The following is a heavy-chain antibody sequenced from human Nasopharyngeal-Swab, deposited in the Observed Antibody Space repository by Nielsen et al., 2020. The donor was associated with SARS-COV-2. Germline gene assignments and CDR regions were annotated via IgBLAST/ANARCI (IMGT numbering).Heavy chain of an antibody. J-gene: IGHJ4*02. Sequence: GSLRLSCAVYGGSFSGYYWSWIRQSPGKGLDWIGEISRSGRTNYNPSLNSRVTISLDTSKNQLSLKVTSVTAADTAVYYCARQGVPIRGWFKDYDRTAYEYWGQGTLVTVSS. CDR3: ARQGVPIRGWFKDYDRTAYEY. CDR2: ISRSGRT. D-gene: IGHD3-22*01. CDR1: GGSFSGYY. V-gene: IGHV4-34*01.